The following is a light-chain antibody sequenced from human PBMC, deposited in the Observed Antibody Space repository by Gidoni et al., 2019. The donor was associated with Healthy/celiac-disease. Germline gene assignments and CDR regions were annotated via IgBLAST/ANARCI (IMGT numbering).Light chain of an antibody. CDR2: DAS. CDR3: QQRSNWPPLT. CDR1: QSVSSY. Sequence: EIVLTQSPATLSLSPGDRATLSCRASQSVSSYLAWYQQKPGQAPRLLIYDASNRATGIPARFSGSVSVTDFTLTISSLEPEDFAVYYCQQRSNWPPLTFGGGTKVEIK. J-gene: IGKJ4*01. V-gene: IGKV3-11*01.